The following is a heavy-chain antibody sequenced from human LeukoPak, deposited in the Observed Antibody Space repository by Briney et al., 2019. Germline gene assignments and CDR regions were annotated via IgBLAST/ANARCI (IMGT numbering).Heavy chain of an antibody. Sequence: GGSLRLSCAASGFTFSSYAMHWVRQTPGKGLEWVAVISYDGSNKYYADSVKGRFTISRDNSKNTLYLQMNSLRAEDTAVYYCARDRYGDYGDFDYWGQGTLVTVSS. CDR2: ISYDGSNK. CDR3: ARDRYGDYGDFDY. CDR1: GFTFSSYA. V-gene: IGHV3-30*04. J-gene: IGHJ4*02. D-gene: IGHD4-17*01.